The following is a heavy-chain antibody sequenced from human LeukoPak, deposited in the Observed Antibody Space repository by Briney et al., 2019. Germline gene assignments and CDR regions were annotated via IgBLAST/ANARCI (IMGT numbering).Heavy chain of an antibody. V-gene: IGHV3-9*01. CDR1: GFTFVDYA. CDR2: ISWNSGSI. J-gene: IGHJ4*02. D-gene: IGHD6-6*01. Sequence: GGSLRLSCAASGFTFVDYAMHWVRQAPGKGLEWVSGISWNSGSIGYADSVKGRFTISRDNAKNSLYLQMNSLRAEDTALYYCAKEGQLGVFDYWGQGTLVTVSS. CDR3: AKEGQLGVFDY.